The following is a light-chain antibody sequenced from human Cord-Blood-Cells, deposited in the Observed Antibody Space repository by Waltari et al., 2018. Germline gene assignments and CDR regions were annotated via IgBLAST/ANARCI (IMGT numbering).Light chain of an antibody. CDR1: SSDVGSYNL. Sequence: QSALTQPASVSGSPGQSITISCTGTSSDVGSYNLVSWYQQHPGQDPNLMIYERSKRPSAVSNRFSGSKSGNTPSLTISGLQAEDDADYYCCSDAGSGWVFGGGTKLTVL. V-gene: IGLV2-23*01. CDR2: ERS. J-gene: IGLJ3*02. CDR3: CSDAGSGWV.